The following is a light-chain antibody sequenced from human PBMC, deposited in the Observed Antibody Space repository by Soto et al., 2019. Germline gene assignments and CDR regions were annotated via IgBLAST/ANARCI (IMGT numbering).Light chain of an antibody. J-gene: IGKJ1*01. CDR3: QQYNNWPRT. CDR1: QSIHTN. Sequence: ETVMTQSEATLSVSPGERATLSCRASQSIHTNLAWYQQKPGQPPRLLIYGASTRVTGIPTRFSGSGSGTEFTLTISSLQSEDFAVYYCQQYNNWPRTFGQGTKVXLQ. CDR2: GAS. V-gene: IGKV3-15*01.